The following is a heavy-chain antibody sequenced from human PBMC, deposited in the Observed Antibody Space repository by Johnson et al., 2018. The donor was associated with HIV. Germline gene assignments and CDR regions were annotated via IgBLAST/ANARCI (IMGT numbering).Heavy chain of an antibody. J-gene: IGHJ3*02. Sequence: VQLLESGGGLVQPGGSLRLSCAASGFTFNIYAMIWVRQAPGKGLEWVSAITDSGNNAYSAESVKGRFTISRDNSKNTLYLQMNSLRAEDTAVYYCAKEEGVAAADTGEAFDIWGQGTMVTVSS. CDR2: ITDSGNNA. D-gene: IGHD2-15*01. CDR3: AKEEGVAAADTGEAFDI. V-gene: IGHV3-23*01. CDR1: GFTFNIYA.